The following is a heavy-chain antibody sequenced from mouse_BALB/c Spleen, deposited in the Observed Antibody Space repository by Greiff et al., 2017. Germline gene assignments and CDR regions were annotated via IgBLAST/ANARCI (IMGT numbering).Heavy chain of an antibody. CDR3: TREAAAMPAMDY. J-gene: IGHJ4*01. V-gene: IGHV5-6-3*01. Sequence: EVQLQESGGGLVQPGGSLKLSCAASGFTFSSYGMSWVRQTPDKRLELVATINSNGGSTYYPDSVKGRFTITGDNAKNTLYLQMSSLKSEDTAMYYCTREAAAMPAMDYWGQGTSVTVSS. CDR2: INSNGGST. CDR1: GFTFSSYG.